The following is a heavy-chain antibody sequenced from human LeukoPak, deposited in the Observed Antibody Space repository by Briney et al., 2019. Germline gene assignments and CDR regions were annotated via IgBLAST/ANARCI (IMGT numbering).Heavy chain of an antibody. CDR3: AKDTAATGRNWFDA. Sequence: GGSLRLSCAASGFNFDDYAMHWVRQAPGKGLERVPGISWNSGNIGYADSVKGRFTISRDNAKNSLYLQMNSLRTEDTALYYCAKDTAATGRNWFDAWGQGTLVTVSS. CDR2: ISWNSGNI. D-gene: IGHD2-15*01. CDR1: GFNFDDYA. V-gene: IGHV3-9*01. J-gene: IGHJ5*02.